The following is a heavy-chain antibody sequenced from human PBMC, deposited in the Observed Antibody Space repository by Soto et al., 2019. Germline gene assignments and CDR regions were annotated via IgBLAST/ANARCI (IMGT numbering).Heavy chain of an antibody. CDR3: ARRARPDFYYMDV. Sequence: EVQLAESGGGLAQPGGSLRLSCAASGFTLSGYAMDWVRQAPGKGLEYVSGISSNGVGTYYANSVQGRFTISRDNSKNTVYLQMGSLRPEDEAVYYCARRARPDFYYMDVWGKGTTVTVSS. J-gene: IGHJ6*03. V-gene: IGHV3-64*01. CDR2: ISSNGVGT. CDR1: GFTLSGYA. D-gene: IGHD6-6*01.